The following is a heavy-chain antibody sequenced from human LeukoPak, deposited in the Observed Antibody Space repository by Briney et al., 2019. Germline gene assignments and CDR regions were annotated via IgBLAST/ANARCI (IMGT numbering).Heavy chain of an antibody. CDR3: ARRRAGYNWFDP. Sequence: PSETLSLTCTVSSDSISSDSISSYYWSWIRQPPGKGLEWIGFIYYSGSTNYNPSLRSRVTISVDTSKNQFSLKLSSVTAADTAVYYCARRRAGYNWFDPWGQGTLVTVSS. V-gene: IGHV4-59*08. CDR2: IYYSGST. J-gene: IGHJ5*02. CDR1: SDSISSDSISSYY.